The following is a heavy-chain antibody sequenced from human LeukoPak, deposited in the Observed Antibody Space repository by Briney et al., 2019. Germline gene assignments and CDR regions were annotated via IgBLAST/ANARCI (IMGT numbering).Heavy chain of an antibody. CDR3: AKEGSVRREFDY. V-gene: IGHV3-23*01. Sequence: PGGSLRLSCAASGFTFSSYAMSWGRQAPGKGLEWVSGISDSGGSTNYAASVKGRFTISRDNSKDTLYLQMNSLRAEDTAVYYCAKEGSVRREFDYWGQGTLATVSS. CDR1: GFTFSSYA. J-gene: IGHJ4*02. CDR2: ISDSGGST.